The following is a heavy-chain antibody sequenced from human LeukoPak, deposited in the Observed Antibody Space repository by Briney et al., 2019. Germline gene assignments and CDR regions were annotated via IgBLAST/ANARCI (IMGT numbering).Heavy chain of an antibody. CDR3: ARVIFSISGWYGGFDY. D-gene: IGHD6-19*01. J-gene: IGHJ4*02. V-gene: IGHV4-61*02. CDR2: IYTSGST. CDR1: GGSISSGSYY. Sequence: SETLSLTCTVSGGSISSGSYYWSWIRQPAGKGLEWIGRIYTSGSTNYNPSLKSRVTISVDTSKNQFSLKLSPVTAADTAVYYCARVIFSISGWYGGFDYWGQGTLVTVSS.